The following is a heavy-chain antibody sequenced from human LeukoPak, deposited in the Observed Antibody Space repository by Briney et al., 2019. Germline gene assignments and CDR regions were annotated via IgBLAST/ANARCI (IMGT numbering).Heavy chain of an antibody. Sequence: GESLKISCESSGYSYSSYWIGWVRRMPGKGLEWMGIIYPDDSDTRYSPSFQGQVTISTDKSISTAYLQWSSLKASDTAMYYCARRAVAGTSSDYWGQGTLVTVSS. CDR3: ARRAVAGTSSDY. D-gene: IGHD6-19*01. V-gene: IGHV5-51*01. CDR2: IYPDDSDT. CDR1: GYSYSSYW. J-gene: IGHJ4*02.